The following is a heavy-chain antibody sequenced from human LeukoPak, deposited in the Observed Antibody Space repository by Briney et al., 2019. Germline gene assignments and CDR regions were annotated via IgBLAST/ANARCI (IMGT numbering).Heavy chain of an antibody. V-gene: IGHV4-59*01. CDR2: IYYSGSS. CDR3: ASYNNGWYGRYFDH. J-gene: IGHJ4*02. Sequence: SETLSLTCTVSGGSISSYYWSWIRQPPGKGLEWIGYIYYSGSSDYNPSLKSRVTISVDTSKNQSSLKLSSVTAADTAVYYCASYNNGWYGRYFDHWGQGTLVTVSS. D-gene: IGHD6-19*01. CDR1: GGSISSYY.